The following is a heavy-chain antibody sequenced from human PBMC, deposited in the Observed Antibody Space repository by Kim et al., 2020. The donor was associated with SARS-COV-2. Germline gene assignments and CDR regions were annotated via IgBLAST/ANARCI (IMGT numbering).Heavy chain of an antibody. CDR1: GCSFSSYA. D-gene: IGHD4-4*01. CDR2: LSGSGGST. V-gene: IGHV3-23*01. J-gene: IGHJ5*02. Sequence: GGSLRLSCAASGCSFSSYAMSWVRQAPGKGLEWVSNLSGSGGSTYYADSVKGRFTISRDNSKKMLYLQMNSLRAEDTAVYYCAKDRLGEMTTITTHWFDPWGQGTLVTVSS. CDR3: AKDRLGEMTTITTHWFDP.